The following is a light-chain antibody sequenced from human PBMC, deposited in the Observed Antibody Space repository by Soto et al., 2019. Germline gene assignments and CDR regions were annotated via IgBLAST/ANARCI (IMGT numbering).Light chain of an antibody. V-gene: IGLV2-14*01. CDR2: EVS. CDR1: SSDISDYNY. CDR3: SSDTSSSTLV. J-gene: IGLJ3*02. Sequence: HSALTQPASVSGSPGQSITISCTGTSSDISDYNYVSWYQQHPGKAPKLMIYEVSNRPSGVSNRFSGSKSGNTASLTISGLQAEDEANYYCSSDTSSSTLVFGGGTKLTVL.